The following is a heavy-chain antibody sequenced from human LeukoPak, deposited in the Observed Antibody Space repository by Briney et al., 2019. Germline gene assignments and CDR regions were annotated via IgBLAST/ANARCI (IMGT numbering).Heavy chain of an antibody. V-gene: IGHV3-53*01. Sequence: GGSLRLSCAASGFIVSSVYMSWVRQSPGKGLECVSIIYSTGDTYYADSVKGRFTISRDVSKNTVYLQMNSLRAEDTAVYYCARGGRSSELVWGQGTPVTVSS. D-gene: IGHD6-6*01. J-gene: IGHJ4*02. CDR2: IYSTGDT. CDR1: GFIVSSVY. CDR3: ARGGRSSELV.